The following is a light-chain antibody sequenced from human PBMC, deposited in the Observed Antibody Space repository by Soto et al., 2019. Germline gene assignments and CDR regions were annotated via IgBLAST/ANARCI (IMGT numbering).Light chain of an antibody. CDR3: SSYAGRNSFVV. Sequence: QSALTQPPSASGSPGQSVTISCTGTSSDVGGYNYVSWYQQHPGKAPKLMIYEVSKRPSGVPDRFSGSKSGNTASLTVSGLQAEDEADYYCSSYAGRNSFVVFGGGTQLTVL. J-gene: IGLJ2*01. CDR2: EVS. V-gene: IGLV2-8*01. CDR1: SSDVGGYNY.